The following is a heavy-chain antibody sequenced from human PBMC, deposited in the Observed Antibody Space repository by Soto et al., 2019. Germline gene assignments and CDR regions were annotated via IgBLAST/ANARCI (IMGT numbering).Heavy chain of an antibody. D-gene: IGHD2-21*01. CDR2: MNPNSGNT. CDR3: ARSDGYNFNWLDS. CDR1: GYTFATYD. Sequence: QVQLVQSGAEVKTPGASVKVSCKASGYTFATYDINWVRQAPGQGLEWMGWMNPNSGNTGYAQKFQGRLTMTRDTALSVAHMELSSLRNEATAVYYCARSDGYNFNWLDSWGQGPLVTVSA. J-gene: IGHJ5*01. V-gene: IGHV1-8*01.